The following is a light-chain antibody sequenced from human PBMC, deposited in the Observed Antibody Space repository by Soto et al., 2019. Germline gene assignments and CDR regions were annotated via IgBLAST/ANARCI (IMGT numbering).Light chain of an antibody. CDR2: GAS. CDR3: PQYYNGPPWT. V-gene: IGKV3-15*01. CDR1: RSVSSS. Sequence: EMVMTQSAAPLSLSPGERATLSCMSSRSVSSSLVWYQQKPGQAPRLLMYGASTRATGIPARFSGTGSGTDFTRTISRLQSEDFAVYYCPQYYNGPPWTCGKGTKV. J-gene: IGKJ1*01.